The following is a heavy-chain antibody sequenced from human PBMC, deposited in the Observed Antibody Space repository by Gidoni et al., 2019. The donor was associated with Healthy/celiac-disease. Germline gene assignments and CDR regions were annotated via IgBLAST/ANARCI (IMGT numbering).Heavy chain of an antibody. CDR2: ISSSSRTI. J-gene: IGHJ6*02. CDR1: GFTFSSYS. D-gene: IGHD2-21*01. Sequence: EVQLVESGGGLVQPGGSLRLSCAASGFTFSSYSMTWVRQAPGKWLEWVSYISSSSRTIYYADSVKGRFTISRDNAKNSLYLQMNSLRAEDTAVYYCARENFVGYYGMDVWGQGTTVTVSS. CDR3: ARENFVGYYGMDV. V-gene: IGHV3-48*04.